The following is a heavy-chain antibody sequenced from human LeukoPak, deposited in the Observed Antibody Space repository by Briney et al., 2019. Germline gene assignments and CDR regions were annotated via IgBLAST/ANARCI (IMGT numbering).Heavy chain of an antibody. CDR1: GGSISSSSYY. Sequence: SETLSLTCTVSGGSISSSSYYWGWIRRPPGKGLEWIGTIYYSGSTSYNPSLKSRVIISVDTSKNQFSLKLSSVTAADTAVYFCARVITFWYFDYWGQGTLVTVSS. D-gene: IGHD3-22*01. CDR2: IYYSGST. J-gene: IGHJ4*02. CDR3: ARVITFWYFDY. V-gene: IGHV4-39*01.